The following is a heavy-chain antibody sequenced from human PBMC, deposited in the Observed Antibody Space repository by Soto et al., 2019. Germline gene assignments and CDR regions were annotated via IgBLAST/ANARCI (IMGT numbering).Heavy chain of an antibody. Sequence: SVKVSCKASGGTFSSYTISWVRQAPGQGLEWMGRITPILGIANYAQKFQGRVTITADKSTSTAYMELSSLRSEDTAVYYCARERVVAASRARAFDIWGQGTMVTVSS. V-gene: IGHV1-69*04. CDR3: ARERVVAASRARAFDI. CDR1: GGTFSSYT. J-gene: IGHJ3*02. CDR2: ITPILGIA. D-gene: IGHD2-15*01.